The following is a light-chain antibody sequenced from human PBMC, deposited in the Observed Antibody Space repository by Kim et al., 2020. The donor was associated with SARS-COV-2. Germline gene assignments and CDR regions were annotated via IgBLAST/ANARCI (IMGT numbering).Light chain of an antibody. V-gene: IGKV3-11*01. CDR3: HHCSNWPRT. Sequence: DILLTQSPSSLSLSPGERVTLSCRASQSVGNFLAWYQQKPGKAPRLLIYDASTLATGIPPRFSGSGSGTDFTLTISSLQPDDFAAYYCHHCSNWPRTFGEGTKVDIK. J-gene: IGKJ1*01. CDR2: DAS. CDR1: QSVGNF.